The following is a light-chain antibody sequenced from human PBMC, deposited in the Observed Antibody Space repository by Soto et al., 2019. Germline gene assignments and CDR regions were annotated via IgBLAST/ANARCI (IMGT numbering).Light chain of an antibody. CDR1: QSISTS. J-gene: IGKJ1*01. Sequence: DIQMTQSPSTLSASVGDTVTITCRASQSISTSLAWYQQKPGKAPNLLISGASTLEGGVPSRFRGSGSGTEFTLTITSLQTDDFATYYCQQNITYSTFGQGTRVEI. CDR2: GAS. V-gene: IGKV1-5*01. CDR3: QQNITYST.